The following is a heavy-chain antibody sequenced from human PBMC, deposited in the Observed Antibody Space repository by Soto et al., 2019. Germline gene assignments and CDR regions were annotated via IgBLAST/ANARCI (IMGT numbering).Heavy chain of an antibody. CDR3: ARLVRGVRFYYYYYMDV. CDR2: IYHSGST. CDR1: GGSISSSNW. J-gene: IGHJ6*03. Sequence: SETLSLTCAVSGGSISSSNWWSWVRQPPGKGLEWIGEIYHSGSTNYNPSLKSRVTISVDKSKNQFSLKLSSVTAADTAVYYCARLVRGVRFYYYYYMDVWGKGTTVTVSS. D-gene: IGHD3-10*01. V-gene: IGHV4-4*02.